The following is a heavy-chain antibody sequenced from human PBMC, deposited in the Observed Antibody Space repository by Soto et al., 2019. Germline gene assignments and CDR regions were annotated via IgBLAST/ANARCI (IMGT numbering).Heavy chain of an antibody. CDR2: IIPIFGTV. D-gene: IGHD3-22*01. V-gene: IGHV1-69*01. Sequence: QVQLVQSGAEVKKPGSSVKVSCKASGGTFSSYAISWVRQAPGQGLEWMGGIIPIFGTVNYAQKFQGRIKITADESTSTAYMELSSLRSEDTAVYYCARESRARYYYESSGSHDYWGQGTLVTVSS. CDR3: ARESRARYYYESSGSHDY. J-gene: IGHJ4*02. CDR1: GGTFSSYA.